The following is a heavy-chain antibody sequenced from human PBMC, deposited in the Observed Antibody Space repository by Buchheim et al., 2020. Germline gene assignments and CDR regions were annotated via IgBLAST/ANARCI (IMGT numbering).Heavy chain of an antibody. CDR2: IYYTGST. CDR1: GGSINNYY. Sequence: QVQLQESGPGLVRSSETLSLTCTVSGGSINNYYWSWIRQPPGKGLEWIGYIYYTGSTHYSPSLKSRVTISLDTSTTQFSLKLSSVTAADTAVYYCARQVGYTGTSYDYFDYWGQGTL. D-gene: IGHD1-26*01. J-gene: IGHJ4*02. V-gene: IGHV4-59*08. CDR3: ARQVGYTGTSYDYFDY.